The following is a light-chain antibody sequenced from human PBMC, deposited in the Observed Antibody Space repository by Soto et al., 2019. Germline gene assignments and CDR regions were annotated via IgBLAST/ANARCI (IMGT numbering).Light chain of an antibody. V-gene: IGKV3-15*01. J-gene: IGKJ2*03. CDR3: QHYNNWPPYS. CDR2: RAS. CDR1: QSVSSN. Sequence: EIVMMQSPATLSMSPGERATLSCRASQSVSSNLAWYQQKPGQAPRLLIYRASTRATGIPARFSGSGSGTEFTLTISSLQSEDFAIYYCQHYNNWPPYSFGQGTKLEIK.